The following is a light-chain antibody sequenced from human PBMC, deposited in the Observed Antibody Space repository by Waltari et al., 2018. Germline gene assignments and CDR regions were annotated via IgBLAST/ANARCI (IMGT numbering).Light chain of an antibody. CDR3: CSFAGTYTWV. J-gene: IGLJ3*02. V-gene: IGLV2-11*01. CDR2: DVT. CDR1: TSDVGGYNY. Sequence: SALTQPRSVSGSPGQSVTTSCTGTTSDVGGYNYVSWYQHHPGKAPKLMIFDVTQRPSGVPDRFSGSKSANTASLTISGLQAEDEADYYCCSFAGTYTWVFGGGTKVTVL.